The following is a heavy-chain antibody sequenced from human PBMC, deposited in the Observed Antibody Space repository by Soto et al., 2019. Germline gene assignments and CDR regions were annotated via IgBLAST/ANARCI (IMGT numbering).Heavy chain of an antibody. Sequence: EVQLVESGGGLVKPGGSLRLSCAASGFTFSSYSMNWVRQAPGKGLEWVSSISSSSSYIYYADSVKGRFTISRDNAKNSLYLQMNSLRAEDTAVYYCARSPRRALWFGGGGIDYWGQGTLVTVSS. D-gene: IGHD3-10*01. V-gene: IGHV3-21*01. CDR3: ARSPRRALWFGGGGIDY. J-gene: IGHJ4*02. CDR2: ISSSSSYI. CDR1: GFTFSSYS.